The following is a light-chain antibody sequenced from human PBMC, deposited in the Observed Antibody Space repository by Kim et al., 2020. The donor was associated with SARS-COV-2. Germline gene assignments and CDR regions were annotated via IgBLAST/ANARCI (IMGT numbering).Light chain of an antibody. Sequence: AIRITQSPSSLSASTGDRVTITCRASQGISSYLAWYQQKPGKAPKLLIYAASTLQSGVPSRFSGSGSGTDFTLTISCLQSEDFATYYCQQYYSYPPVFGPGTKVVIK. CDR2: AAS. J-gene: IGKJ3*01. CDR3: QQYYSYPPV. CDR1: QGISSY. V-gene: IGKV1-8*01.